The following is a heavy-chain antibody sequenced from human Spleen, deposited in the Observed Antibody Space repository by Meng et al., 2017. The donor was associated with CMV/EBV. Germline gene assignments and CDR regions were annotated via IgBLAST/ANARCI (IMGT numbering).Heavy chain of an antibody. CDR3: ARGRTTWGY. Sequence: SETLSLTCTVSGGSISSSSYYWGWIRQPPGKGLEWIGSVYYSGVTYYNSSLKSRVTISVDTSKNQFSLKLSSVTAADTAVYYCARGRTTWGYWGQGTLVTVSS. CDR1: GGSISSSSYY. CDR2: VYYSGVT. V-gene: IGHV4-39*07. J-gene: IGHJ4*02. D-gene: IGHD1-1*01.